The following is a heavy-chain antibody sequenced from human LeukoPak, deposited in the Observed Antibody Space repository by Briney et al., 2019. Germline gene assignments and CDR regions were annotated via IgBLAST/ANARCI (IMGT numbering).Heavy chain of an antibody. CDR1: GFTFSRYS. V-gene: IGHV3-48*02. J-gene: IGHJ4*02. CDR3: ARDSAHSFDF. Sequence: GGSLRLSCAASGFTFSRYSLNWVRQAPGKGLEWVSYIGGSSSTIHYADSVKGRFTISRDNAKNSLFLQMTSLRDDDTAVYYCARDSAHSFDFWGQGTPVTVSS. CDR2: IGGSSSTI.